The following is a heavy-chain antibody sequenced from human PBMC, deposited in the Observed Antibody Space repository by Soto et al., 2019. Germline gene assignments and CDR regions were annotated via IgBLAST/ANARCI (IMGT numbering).Heavy chain of an antibody. J-gene: IGHJ4*02. CDR1: GYTFNGHG. V-gene: IGHV1-18*04. D-gene: IGHD1-26*01. Sequence: QVHLVQSGGEVKKPGASVKVSCKASGYTFNGHGITWVRQAPGQGLEWMGWISGYNGDINYEQKFQGTVTLSSDTLTSTVYLELKSLRFDDTAVYYCARVRIVGAREIDFWGQGTLVTVSS. CDR2: ISGYNGDI. CDR3: ARVRIVGAREIDF.